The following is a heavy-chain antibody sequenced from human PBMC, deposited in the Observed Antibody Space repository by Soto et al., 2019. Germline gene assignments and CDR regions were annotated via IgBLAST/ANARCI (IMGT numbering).Heavy chain of an antibody. CDR2: IWYHGTTK. J-gene: IGHJ5*02. CDR3: ARDVDRTSHLNWFDP. D-gene: IGHD5-12*01. CDR1: GFSLSGYG. Sequence: PWGSLRLSCEVSGFSLSGYGMHWVRQAPGKGLEWVAVIWYHGTTKNYADSVKGRFTISRDSSKNTVYLQMDSLKVEDTAVYYCARDVDRTSHLNWFDPWGQGVMVTVSS. V-gene: IGHV3-33*01.